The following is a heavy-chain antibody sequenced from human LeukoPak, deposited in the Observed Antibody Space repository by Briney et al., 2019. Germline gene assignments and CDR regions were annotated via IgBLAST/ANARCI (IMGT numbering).Heavy chain of an antibody. CDR2: MTPNSGNT. D-gene: IGHD4-23*01. J-gene: IGHJ4*02. CDR1: GYTFTNYD. Sequence: ASVKVSCKASGYTFTNYDIYWLRRAPGQGPEWMGWMTPNSGNTGSAQRFQGRVTMTRNTSMCSAYMELSSLRPEDTAVYYCARGSFSRWTTQSYFDYWGQGTLVTVSS. V-gene: IGHV1-8*01. CDR3: ARGSFSRWTTQSYFDY.